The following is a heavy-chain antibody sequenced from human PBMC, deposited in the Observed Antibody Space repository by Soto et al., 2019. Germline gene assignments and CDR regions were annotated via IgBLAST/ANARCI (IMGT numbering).Heavy chain of an antibody. CDR3: ARAAGIMTRGFHGMDV. V-gene: IGHV3-48*03. CDR1: GFAFSSYE. D-gene: IGHD3-10*01. J-gene: IGHJ6*02. CDR2: ISSTASTI. Sequence: GGSLRLSCAASGFAFSSYEMIWVRQSPGKGLEWLSYISSTASTIHYADSVKGRFTISRDNANNSVYLQMNSLTADDSAVYYCARAAGIMTRGFHGMDVWGQGTTVTVSS.